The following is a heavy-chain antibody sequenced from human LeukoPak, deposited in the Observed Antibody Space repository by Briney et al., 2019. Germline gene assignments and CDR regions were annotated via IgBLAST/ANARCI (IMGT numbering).Heavy chain of an antibody. CDR3: ARARNYGSGSYGMDV. D-gene: IGHD3-10*01. CDR2: IYYSGST. J-gene: IGHJ6*02. Sequence: SETLSLTCTVSGGSISSYYWSWIRQPPGKGLEWIGYIYYSGSTNYNPSLKSRVTISVDASENQFSLKLNSVTAADTAVYYCARARNYGSGSYGMDVWGQGTTVTVSS. V-gene: IGHV4-59*01. CDR1: GGSISSYY.